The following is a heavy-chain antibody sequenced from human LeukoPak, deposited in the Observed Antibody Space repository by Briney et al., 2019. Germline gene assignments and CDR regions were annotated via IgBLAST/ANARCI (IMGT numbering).Heavy chain of an antibody. CDR1: GYTFTSYD. D-gene: IGHD1-26*01. V-gene: IGHV1-8*01. Sequence: EAPVKVSCKASGYTFTSYDINWVRQATGQGLEWMGWMNPNSGNTGYAQKFQGRVTMTRNTSISTAYMELSSLRSEDTAVYYCASGIVGATGDYFDYWGQGTLVTVSS. J-gene: IGHJ4*02. CDR2: MNPNSGNT. CDR3: ASGIVGATGDYFDY.